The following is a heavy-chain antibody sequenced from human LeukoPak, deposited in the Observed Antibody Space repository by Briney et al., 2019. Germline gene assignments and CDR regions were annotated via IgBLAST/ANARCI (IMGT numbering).Heavy chain of an antibody. V-gene: IGHV3-30*01. CDR2: ISYDGNYK. D-gene: IGHD6-13*01. CDR3: AKGVAAGTWGTSFDF. J-gene: IGHJ4*02. CDR1: GFTFSHYP. Sequence: PGGSLRLSCAASGFTFSHYPIQWVRQAPGKGPEWVAVISYDGNYKYYAESVKGRFTVSRDNSKNTVYLQMDSLRAVDTAVYYCAKGVAAGTWGTSFDFWGQGTLVTVSS.